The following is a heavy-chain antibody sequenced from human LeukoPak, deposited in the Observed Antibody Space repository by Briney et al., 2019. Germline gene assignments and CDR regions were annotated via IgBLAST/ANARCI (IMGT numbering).Heavy chain of an antibody. CDR3: AKETYFYDSSGYYYYFDS. Sequence: PGGSLGLSCAASGFTFSTYAISWVRQAPGKGLEWVSAISDSGGNTYYADSVKGRFTLFRDNSKNTLFLQMNSLRDDDTAVYYCAKETYFYDSSGYYYYFDSWGQGTLVTVSS. D-gene: IGHD3-22*01. CDR1: GFTFSTYA. V-gene: IGHV3-23*01. CDR2: ISDSGGNT. J-gene: IGHJ4*02.